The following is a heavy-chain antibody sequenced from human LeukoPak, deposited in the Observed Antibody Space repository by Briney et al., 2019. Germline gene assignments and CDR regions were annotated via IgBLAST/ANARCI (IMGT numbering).Heavy chain of an antibody. Sequence: GGSLRLSCAASGFIVSSYYMSWVRQAPGKGLEWVSAISGSGGSTYYADSVKGRFTISRDNSKNTLYLQMNSLRAEDTAVYYCAKDTSIAARPFQADYWGQGTLVTVSS. J-gene: IGHJ4*02. V-gene: IGHV3-23*01. CDR2: ISGSGGST. D-gene: IGHD6-6*01. CDR3: AKDTSIAARPFQADY. CDR1: GFIVSSYY.